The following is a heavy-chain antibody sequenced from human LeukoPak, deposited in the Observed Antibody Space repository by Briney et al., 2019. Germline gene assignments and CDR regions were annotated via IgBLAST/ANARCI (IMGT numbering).Heavy chain of an antibody. CDR1: GFTFSSSS. CDR3: TKPHVGVAASNY. J-gene: IGHJ4*02. V-gene: IGHV3-23*01. D-gene: IGHD5-12*01. Sequence: PGGSLRLSCAASGFTFSSSSMTWVRQAPGEGLEWVSVISDGGSTYYADSVKGRFTISRDNSKNTLYLQMNSLRAEDTAVYYCTKPHVGVAASNYWGQGTLVTVSS. CDR2: ISDGGST.